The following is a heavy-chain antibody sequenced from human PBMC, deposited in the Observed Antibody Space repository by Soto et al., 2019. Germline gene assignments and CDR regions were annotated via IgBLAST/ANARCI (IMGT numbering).Heavy chain of an antibody. CDR3: AKGFRDYYDTSGYYLDY. D-gene: IGHD3-22*01. J-gene: IGHJ4*02. Sequence: QVPLVESGGGVVQPGRSLRLSCAASGFTFSDFGMHWVRQAPGKGLEWVAVISYDGSNKYYADSVKGRFTISRDNSKTTLYLQMNSLRPEDTAVYYCAKGFRDYYDTSGYYLDYWGQGTLVTVSS. CDR2: ISYDGSNK. V-gene: IGHV3-30*18. CDR1: GFTFSDFG.